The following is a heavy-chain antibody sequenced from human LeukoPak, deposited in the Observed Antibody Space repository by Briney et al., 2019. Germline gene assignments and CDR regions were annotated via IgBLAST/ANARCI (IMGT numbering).Heavy chain of an antibody. V-gene: IGHV1-69*05. D-gene: IGHD6-19*01. J-gene: IGHJ6*03. CDR3: ARIIAVAPHYYMDV. CDR1: GGTFSSYA. Sequence: SVKVSCKASGGTFSSYAISWVRQAPGQGLEWLRRIIPIFGTANYAQKFQGRVTITTDESTSTAYMELSSLRSEDTAVYYCARIIAVAPHYYMDVWGKGTTVTVSS. CDR2: IIPIFGTA.